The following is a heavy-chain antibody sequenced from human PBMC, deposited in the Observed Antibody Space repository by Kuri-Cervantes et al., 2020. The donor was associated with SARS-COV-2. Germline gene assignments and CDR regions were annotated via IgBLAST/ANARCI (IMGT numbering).Heavy chain of an antibody. CDR3: TRDIYYALLGYYYGMDV. J-gene: IGHJ6*02. Sequence: GGSLRLSCTASGFTFGDYAMSWVRQAPGKGLEWVGFIRSKAYGGTTEYAASVKGRFTISRDDSKSIAYLQMNSLKTEDTAVYYCTRDIYYALLGYYYGMDVWGQGTMVTVSS. CDR2: IRSKAYGGTT. D-gene: IGHD3-10*01. CDR1: GFTFGDYA. V-gene: IGHV3-49*04.